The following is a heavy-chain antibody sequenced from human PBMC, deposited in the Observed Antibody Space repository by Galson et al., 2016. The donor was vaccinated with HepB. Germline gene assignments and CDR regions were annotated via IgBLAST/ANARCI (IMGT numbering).Heavy chain of an antibody. V-gene: IGHV3-30*03. J-gene: IGHJ4*02. CDR3: ARDAKDHSILGDYGDHFDY. Sequence: SLRLSCAASGFSFSNYALHWVRQAPGKGLEWVAVVSSVGRTHLYGDAVKGRFTISRDNSKNTLFLQMNGLRADDTAVYYCARDAKDHSILGDYGDHFDYWGQGSLVTVSS. D-gene: IGHD4-17*01. CDR2: VSSVGRTH. CDR1: GFSFSNYA.